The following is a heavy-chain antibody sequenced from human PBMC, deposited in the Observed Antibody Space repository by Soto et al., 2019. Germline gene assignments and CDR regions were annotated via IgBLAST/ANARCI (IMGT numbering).Heavy chain of an antibody. D-gene: IGHD2-15*01. Sequence: GGSLRLSCAASGFTFSSYSLNWVRQAPGTGLEWVPSIDSKSTYIYYADSVKGRFTISRDSATNTLYLQMHSLRAEDTAVYYCARRRGPERDCSVGSCYSRRDAFDIWGQGTMVTVSS. V-gene: IGHV3-21*01. CDR3: ARRRGPERDCSVGSCYSRRDAFDI. J-gene: IGHJ3*02. CDR2: IDSKSTYI. CDR1: GFTFSSYS.